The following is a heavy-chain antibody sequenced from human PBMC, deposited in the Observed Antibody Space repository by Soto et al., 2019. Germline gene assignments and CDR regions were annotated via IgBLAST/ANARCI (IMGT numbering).Heavy chain of an antibody. D-gene: IGHD4-17*01. CDR1: GFTFSSYA. CDR2: ISGSGGST. J-gene: IGHJ6*02. V-gene: IGHV3-23*01. CDR3: AKDPHSNDYGDYYYYYYGMDV. Sequence: GGSLRLSCAASGFTFSSYAMSWVRQAPGKGLEWVSAISGSGGSTYYADSVKGRFTISRDNSKNTLYLQMNSLRAEDTAVYYCAKDPHSNDYGDYYYYYYGMDVWGQGTTVTVSS.